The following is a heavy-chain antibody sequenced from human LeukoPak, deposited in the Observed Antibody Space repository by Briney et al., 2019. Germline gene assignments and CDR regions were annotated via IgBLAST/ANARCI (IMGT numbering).Heavy chain of an antibody. V-gene: IGHV1-2*02. Sequence: GASVKVSCKASGYTFTGYYIHWVRQAPGQGLEWMGWINPDSGGTNSAQKFQGRVTLTRDTSISTVYMELSRLRSDDTAVYYCARDRGYYDSSGYDYWGQGTLVTVSS. J-gene: IGHJ4*02. D-gene: IGHD3-22*01. CDR2: INPDSGGT. CDR1: GYTFTGYY. CDR3: ARDRGYYDSSGYDY.